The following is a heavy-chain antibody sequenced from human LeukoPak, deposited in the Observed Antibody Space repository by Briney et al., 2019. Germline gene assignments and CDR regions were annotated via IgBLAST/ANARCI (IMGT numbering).Heavy chain of an antibody. CDR3: ARQLGYYFDY. V-gene: IGHV3-30-3*01. Sequence: GGSLRLSCAASGFTFSNYVLHWVRQAPGKGLEWVAVISNDGSNQYYADSVKGRFTISRDNSKNTLFLQMNSLRSEDTAVYYCARQLGYYFDYWGQGTLVTVSS. D-gene: IGHD1-1*01. CDR2: ISNDGSNQ. J-gene: IGHJ4*02. CDR1: GFTFSNYV.